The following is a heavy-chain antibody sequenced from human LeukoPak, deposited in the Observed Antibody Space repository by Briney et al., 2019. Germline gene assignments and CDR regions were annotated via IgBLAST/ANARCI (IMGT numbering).Heavy chain of an antibody. CDR2: INTSGGST. V-gene: IGHV1-46*01. CDR1: GYTFTSYY. CDR3: ARGPQYPQQLVFDY. D-gene: IGHD6-13*01. Sequence: ASVKVSCTPSGYTFTSYYMHWVRHTPEQGREWMGIINTSGGSTSYAQKFQGRVSMTRDTSTSTVYMELSSLRCEDTAVYSCARGPQYPQQLVFDYWGQGTLATVSS. J-gene: IGHJ4*02.